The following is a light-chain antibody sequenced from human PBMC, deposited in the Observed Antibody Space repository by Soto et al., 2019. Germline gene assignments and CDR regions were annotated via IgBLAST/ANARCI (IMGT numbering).Light chain of an antibody. CDR1: SSDVGGYNY. V-gene: IGLV2-14*01. Sequence: QSVLTQPASVSGSPGQSITISCTGTSSDVGGYNYVSWYQQHPGKAPKLMIYDVSNRPSGVSNRFSGSKSGNTASLTISGLKAEDEAAYYCSSYTSSSTDVVFGGGTKLTVL. J-gene: IGLJ2*01. CDR2: DVS. CDR3: SSYTSSSTDVV.